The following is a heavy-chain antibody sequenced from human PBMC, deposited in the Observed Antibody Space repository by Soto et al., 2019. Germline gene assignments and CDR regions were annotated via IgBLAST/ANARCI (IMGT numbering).Heavy chain of an antibody. Sequence: GGSLRLSCTTSGFTFGDYAISWFRQAPGKGLDWVGFIRSKTYGGAPEYAASVNGRFTISRDDSGSIAYLQMNSLRSEDTAVYYCSREDHRYCSSASCYGGDYWGQGTLVTVSS. V-gene: IGHV3-49*03. CDR2: IRSKTYGGAP. CDR1: GFTFGDYA. D-gene: IGHD2-2*01. J-gene: IGHJ4*02. CDR3: SREDHRYCSSASCYGGDY.